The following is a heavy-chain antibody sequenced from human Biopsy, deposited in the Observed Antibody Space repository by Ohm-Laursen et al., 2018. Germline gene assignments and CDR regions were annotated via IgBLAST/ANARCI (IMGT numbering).Heavy chain of an antibody. CDR3: ARDSGGMATILDAFDL. CDR2: IYFTGST. J-gene: IGHJ3*01. CDR1: GGPIINNY. D-gene: IGHD5-24*01. V-gene: IGHV4-59*01. Sequence: TLSLTCTVSGGPIINNYWSWIRQPPGKGLEWIGYIYFTGSTNYNPSLKSRVTISVDTSKNQFSLRLSSVTAADTAVYYCARDSGGMATILDAFDLWGQGTMVTVSP.